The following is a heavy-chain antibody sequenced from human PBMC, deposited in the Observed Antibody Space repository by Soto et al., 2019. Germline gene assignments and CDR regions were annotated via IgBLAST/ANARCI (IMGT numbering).Heavy chain of an antibody. J-gene: IGHJ4*02. Sequence: SETLSLTCTVSGDSVSSGSYYWSWIRQPPGKGLEWIAYIHHSGTTNYNPSLKSRVTISVDTSKNQFSLKLTSVTAADTAMFYCARGGGYCGTTSCYTYFFDYWGQGARVTVSS. CDR2: IHHSGTT. CDR1: GDSVSSGSYY. V-gene: IGHV4-61*01. CDR3: ARGGGYCGTTSCYTYFFDY. D-gene: IGHD2-2*01.